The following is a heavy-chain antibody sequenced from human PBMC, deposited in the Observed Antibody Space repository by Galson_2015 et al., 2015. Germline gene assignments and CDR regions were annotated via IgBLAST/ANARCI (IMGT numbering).Heavy chain of an antibody. D-gene: IGHD1-26*01. V-gene: IGHV3-7*03. CDR1: GFTFSGYW. Sequence: SLRLSCAASGFTFSGYWMTWVRQAPGKGLEWVANIKQDGSQKYYVDSVKGRFTISRDNAKNSLYLQMNSLRAEDTAVYYCATYGSVGATTGFDSWGQGTLVTVSS. J-gene: IGHJ4*02. CDR3: ATYGSVGATTGFDS. CDR2: IKQDGSQK.